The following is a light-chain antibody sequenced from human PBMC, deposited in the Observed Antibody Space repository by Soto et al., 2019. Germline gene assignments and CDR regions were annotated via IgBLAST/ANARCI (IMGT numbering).Light chain of an antibody. Sequence: ALTQPASVSGSPGQSVTISCSGSDIGNYNLVSWYQHLPGRAPKLLIFEVTMRPSGISDRFSGSKSASTASLTISGLQAEDEGDYYCASYAGSRTYVFGSGTKVTVL. J-gene: IGLJ1*01. CDR3: ASYAGSRTYV. CDR2: EVT. V-gene: IGLV2-23*02. CDR1: SDIGNYNL.